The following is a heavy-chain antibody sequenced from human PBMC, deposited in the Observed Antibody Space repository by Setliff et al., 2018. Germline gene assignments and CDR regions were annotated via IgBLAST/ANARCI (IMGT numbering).Heavy chain of an antibody. D-gene: IGHD6-19*01. CDR1: GFTSSSFW. CDR3: ARRHSSGWPNFDY. CDR2: INPDGSEK. J-gene: IGHJ4*02. V-gene: IGHV3-7*01. Sequence: GGSLRLSCAASGFTSSSFWVSWVRQAPGKGLEWLASINPDGSEKYYVDSVKGRFTISRDNAKNSLSLQMNNLRTEDTAVYYCARRHSSGWPNFDYWGQGTLVTVSS.